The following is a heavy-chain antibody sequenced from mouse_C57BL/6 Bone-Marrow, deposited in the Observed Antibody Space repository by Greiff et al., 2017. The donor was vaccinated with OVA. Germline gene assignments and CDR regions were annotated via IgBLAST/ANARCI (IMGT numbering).Heavy chain of an antibody. V-gene: IGHV1-4*01. J-gene: IGHJ3*01. CDR1: GYTFTSYT. CDR2: INPSSGYT. Sequence: VQLQQSGAELARPGASVTMSCKASGYTFTSYTMHWVKQRPGQGLEWIGYINPSSGYTKYKQKFKDKATLTADKSSSTAYMQLSSLTSEDSAVYYCAREDGNWFAYWGQGTLVTVSA. D-gene: IGHD2-1*01. CDR3: AREDGNWFAY.